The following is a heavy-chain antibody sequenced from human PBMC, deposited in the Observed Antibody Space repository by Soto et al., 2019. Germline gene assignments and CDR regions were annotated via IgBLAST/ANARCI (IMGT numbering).Heavy chain of an antibody. CDR1: GGSISSGDYY. CDR3: ARDINYYYGMDV. CDR2: IYYSGST. J-gene: IGHJ6*02. V-gene: IGHV4-30-4*01. D-gene: IGHD1-20*01. Sequence: SETLSLTCTVSGGSISSGDYYWSWIRQPPGKGLEWIGYIYYSGSTYYNPSLKSRVTISVDTSKNQFSLKLSSVTAADTAVYYCARDINYYYGMDVWGQGTTVTVSS.